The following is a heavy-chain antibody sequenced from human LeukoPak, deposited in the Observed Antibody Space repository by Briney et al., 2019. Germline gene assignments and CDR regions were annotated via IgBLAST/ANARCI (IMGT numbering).Heavy chain of an antibody. V-gene: IGHV1-2*02. CDR2: INPNSGGT. J-gene: IGHJ4*02. Sequence: ASVRVSCKASGYTFTGYYMHWVRQAPGQGLEWMGWINPNSGGTNYAQKFQGRVTMTRDTSISTAYMELSRLRSEDTAVYYCARGGYFRNYFDYWGQGTLVTVSS. D-gene: IGHD3-22*01. CDR3: ARGGYFRNYFDY. CDR1: GYTFTGYY.